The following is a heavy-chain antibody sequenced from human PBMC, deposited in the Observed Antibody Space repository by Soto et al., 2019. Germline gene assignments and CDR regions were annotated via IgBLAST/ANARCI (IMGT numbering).Heavy chain of an antibody. CDR3: ARGNPCTNGVCYPPFDY. J-gene: IGHJ4*02. V-gene: IGHV4-39*01. CDR1: GDSISDSIYY. CDR2: IHYSGNS. D-gene: IGHD2-8*01. Sequence: QLQLQESGPGLVTPSETLSLTCTVSGDSISDSIYYWGWIRQSPERGLEWIGTIHYSGNSDYNPSLQSRVTMSIDASDNQFSLKLSSVTAADMAVYYCARGNPCTNGVCYPPFDYWGQGIVVTVSP.